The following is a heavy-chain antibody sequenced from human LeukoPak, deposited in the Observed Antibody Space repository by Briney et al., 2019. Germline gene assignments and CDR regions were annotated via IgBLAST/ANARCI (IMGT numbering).Heavy chain of an antibody. J-gene: IGHJ4*02. CDR1: GFTFSSYW. Sequence: PGGSLRLSCAASGFTFSSYWMHWVRQAPGQGLEWVSVFYTGGSTYNADNADSVKGRFTISRDTAKNMLYLQMNSLRVEDTAVYYSVRGPHYGETNWGRGTLVTVSS. V-gene: IGHV3-66*01. CDR2: FYTGGST. D-gene: IGHD4-17*01. CDR3: VRGPHYGETN.